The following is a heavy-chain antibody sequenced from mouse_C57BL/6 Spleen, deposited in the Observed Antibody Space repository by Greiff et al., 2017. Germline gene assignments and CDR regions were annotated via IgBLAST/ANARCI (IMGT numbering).Heavy chain of an antibody. Sequence: EVQLQQSGPELVKPGASVKISCKASGYSFTGYYMNWVKQSPEKSLEWIGEINPSTGGTTYNQKFKAKATLTVDKSAITAYMQLKSLTSEDSAVYYCARRRNWSYAMDYWGQGTSVTVSS. V-gene: IGHV1-42*01. CDR3: ARRRNWSYAMDY. CDR2: INPSTGGT. D-gene: IGHD4-1*01. J-gene: IGHJ4*01. CDR1: GYSFTGYY.